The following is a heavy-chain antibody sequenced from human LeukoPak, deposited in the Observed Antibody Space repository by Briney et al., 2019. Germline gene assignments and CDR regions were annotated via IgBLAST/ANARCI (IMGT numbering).Heavy chain of an antibody. Sequence: GGSLRHSCAASGFNFSSHWMHWVRQAPGKGLVWVSRLRSSGNGTTYADSVKGRFTISRDNAKNTLFLQMNSLRIEDTAVYYCVRGREVRGRSMDVWGKGTTAIVSP. CDR3: VRGREVRGRSMDV. V-gene: IGHV3-74*03. CDR2: LRSSGNGT. J-gene: IGHJ6*04. CDR1: GFNFSSHW. D-gene: IGHD3-10*01.